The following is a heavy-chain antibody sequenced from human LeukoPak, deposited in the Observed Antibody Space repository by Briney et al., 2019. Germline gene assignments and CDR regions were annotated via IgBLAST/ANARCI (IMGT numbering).Heavy chain of an antibody. CDR3: AVYDSSGHYYSN. Sequence: SVKVSCKASGGTFSSYAISWVRQAPGQGLEWMGRIIPIFGTANYAQKFQGRVTITTDESTSTAYMELSSLRSEDTAVYYCAVYDSSGHYYSNWGQGTLVTVSS. D-gene: IGHD3-22*01. J-gene: IGHJ4*02. CDR1: GGTFSSYA. CDR2: IIPIFGTA. V-gene: IGHV1-69*05.